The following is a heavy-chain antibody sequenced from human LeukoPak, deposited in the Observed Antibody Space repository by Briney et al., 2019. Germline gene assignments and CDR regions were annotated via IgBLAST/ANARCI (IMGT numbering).Heavy chain of an antibody. CDR2: ISAYNGNT. V-gene: IGHV1-18*01. J-gene: IGHJ4*02. CDR3: ARALGGSGSYYGFDY. D-gene: IGHD1-26*01. Sequence: ASVKVSCKASGYTFTSYGISWVRQAPGQGLEWMGWISAYNGNTNYAQKLQGRVTMTTDASTSTAYMELRSLRSDDTAVYYCARALGGSGSYYGFDYWGQGTLVTVSS. CDR1: GYTFTSYG.